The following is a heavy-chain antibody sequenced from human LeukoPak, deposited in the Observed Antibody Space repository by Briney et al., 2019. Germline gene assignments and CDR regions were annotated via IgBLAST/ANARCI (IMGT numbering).Heavy chain of an antibody. J-gene: IGHJ4*02. CDR2: ITGSGGNT. Sequence: GGSLRLSCVASGFTFSSYAMTWVRQAPGKGLEWVSAITGSGGNTYYADPVKGRFTISRDNSKNTLYLQMNSLRFEDTAVYYCARATEGYPFDYWGPGILVTVSS. CDR3: ARATEGYPFDY. CDR1: GFTFSSYA. D-gene: IGHD5-18*01. V-gene: IGHV3-23*01.